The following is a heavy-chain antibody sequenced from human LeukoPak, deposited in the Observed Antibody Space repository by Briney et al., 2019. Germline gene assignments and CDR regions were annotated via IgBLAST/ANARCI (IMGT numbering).Heavy chain of an antibody. V-gene: IGHV4-39*07. D-gene: IGHD2-15*01. CDR1: GGSISSSSYY. CDR3: ASLSEYCSAGSCYLGWFDP. J-gene: IGHJ5*02. Sequence: SETLSLTCTVSGGSISSSSYYWGWIRQPPGKGLEWSGSIYYSGSTNYNPSLKSRVTMSVDTSKNQFSLKLNSVTAADTAVYYCASLSEYCSAGSCYLGWFDPWGQGTLVTVSS. CDR2: IYYSGST.